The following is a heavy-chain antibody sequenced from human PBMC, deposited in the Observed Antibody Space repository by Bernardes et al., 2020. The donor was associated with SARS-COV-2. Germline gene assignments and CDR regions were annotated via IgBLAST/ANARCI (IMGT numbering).Heavy chain of an antibody. Sequence: KVYCKVPGYTLTELSMHWVRQAPGKGLEWMGGFDPEDGETIYAQKFQGRVTMTEDTSTDTAYMELSSLRSEDTAVYYCAISGPIVVVPAARDYYYYYGMDVWGQGTTVTVSS. CDR3: AISGPIVVVPAARDYYYYYGMDV. D-gene: IGHD2-2*01. J-gene: IGHJ6*02. V-gene: IGHV1-24*01. CDR1: GYTLTELS. CDR2: FDPEDGET.